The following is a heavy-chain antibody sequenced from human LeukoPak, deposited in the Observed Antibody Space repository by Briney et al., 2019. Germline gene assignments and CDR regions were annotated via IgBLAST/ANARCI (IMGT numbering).Heavy chain of an antibody. D-gene: IGHD5-18*01. CDR3: ARDRRDTAMVSFDY. Sequence: GGSLRLSCAASGFTFSSYAMSWVRQAPGKGLEWVANIKQDGSEKYYVDSVKGRFTISRDNAKNSLYLQMNSLRAEDTAVYYCARDRRDTAMVSFDYWGQGTLVTVSS. CDR2: IKQDGSEK. J-gene: IGHJ4*02. V-gene: IGHV3-7*01. CDR1: GFTFSSYA.